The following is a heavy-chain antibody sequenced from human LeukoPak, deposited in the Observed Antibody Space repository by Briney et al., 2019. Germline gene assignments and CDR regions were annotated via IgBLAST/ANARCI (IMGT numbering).Heavy chain of an antibody. D-gene: IGHD3-10*01. Sequence: PGGSLRLSCAASGFTVSSNYMSWVRQAPEKGLEWVSVIYSGGSTYYADSVKGRFTISRDNSKNTLYLQMNSLRAEDTAVYYCARASGDSDYFDYWGHGTLVTVSS. V-gene: IGHV3-53*01. CDR2: IYSGGST. CDR1: GFTVSSNY. J-gene: IGHJ4*01. CDR3: ARASGDSDYFDY.